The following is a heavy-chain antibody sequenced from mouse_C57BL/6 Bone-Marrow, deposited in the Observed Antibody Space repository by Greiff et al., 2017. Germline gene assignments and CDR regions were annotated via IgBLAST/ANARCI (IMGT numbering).Heavy chain of an antibody. Sequence: VQLQQSGAELVKPGASVKMSCTASGYTFTSYWITWVTQRPGQGLVWFGDIYPGSGSTNYNEKLKSKATLTVDTSSNTAYMQLSSLTSEDSAVYYGARGPDIDYWGQGTTRTVSS. V-gene: IGHV1-55*01. CDR2: IYPGSGST. CDR3: ARGPDIDY. J-gene: IGHJ2*01. CDR1: GYTFTSYW.